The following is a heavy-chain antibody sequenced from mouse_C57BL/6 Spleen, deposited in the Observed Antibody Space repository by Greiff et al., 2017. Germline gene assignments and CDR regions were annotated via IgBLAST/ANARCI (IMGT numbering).Heavy chain of an antibody. CDR2: IYPGSGST. V-gene: IGHV1-55*01. D-gene: IGHD1-1*01. CDR1: GYTFTSYW. CDR3: ARPGGFGYYGSSHWYFDV. Sequence: QVQLQQPGAELVKPGASVKMSCKASGYTFTSYWITWVKQRPGQGLEWIGDIYPGSGSTNYNEKFKSKATLTVDTSSSTAYMQLSSLTSEDSAVYCCARPGGFGYYGSSHWYFDVWGTGTTVTVSS. J-gene: IGHJ1*03.